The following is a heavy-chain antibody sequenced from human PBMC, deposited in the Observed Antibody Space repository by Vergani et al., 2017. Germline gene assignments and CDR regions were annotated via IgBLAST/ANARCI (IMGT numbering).Heavy chain of an antibody. CDR2: IYNSGNG. J-gene: IGHJ2*01. CDR1: GDSILSRSSY. Sequence: QMQLQESGPGLVKASETLSLTCTVSGDSILSRSSYWGWIRQPPGKGLEWIGSIYNSGNGDSSSSLKSRVTISADTSKNQFSLRLTSVTAADTAVYYCASGKYYSDSTSHFRGRYFDVWGRGTLVTVPS. V-gene: IGHV4-39*01. CDR3: ASGKYYSDSTSHFRGRYFDV. D-gene: IGHD3-16*01.